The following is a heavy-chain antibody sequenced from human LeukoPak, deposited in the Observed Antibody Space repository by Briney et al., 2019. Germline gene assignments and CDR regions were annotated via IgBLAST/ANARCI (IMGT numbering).Heavy chain of an antibody. J-gene: IGHJ4*02. CDR3: ARVRWLFGNVFDY. CDR2: IYSGGST. Sequence: GGSLRLSCAASGFTVSSNYMSWVRQAPGKGLEWVSVIYSGGSTYYADSVKGRFTISRDNSKNTLYLQMNSLRAEDTAVYYCARVRWLFGNVFDYWGQGTLVTVSS. V-gene: IGHV3-53*01. CDR1: GFTVSSNY. D-gene: IGHD3-22*01.